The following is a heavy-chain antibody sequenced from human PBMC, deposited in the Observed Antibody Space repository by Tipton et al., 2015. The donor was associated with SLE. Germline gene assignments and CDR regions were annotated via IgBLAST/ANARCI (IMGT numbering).Heavy chain of an antibody. D-gene: IGHD5-18*01. Sequence: GLVKPSETLSLTCTVSGGSISSGGYYWSWIRQHPGKGLEWIGYIYYSGSTYYNPSLKSRVTISVDTSKNQFSLKLSSVTAADTAVYYCARADTAMAHKDYWGQGTLVTVSS. V-gene: IGHV4-31*03. CDR1: GGSISSGGYY. J-gene: IGHJ4*02. CDR2: IYYSGST. CDR3: ARADTAMAHKDY.